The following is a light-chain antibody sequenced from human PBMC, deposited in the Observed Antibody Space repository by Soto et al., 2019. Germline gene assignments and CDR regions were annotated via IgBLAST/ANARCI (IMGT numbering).Light chain of an antibody. J-gene: IGKJ4*01. CDR3: QQYNNWPLT. V-gene: IGKV3-15*01. Sequence: IVLTQSPVTLSLSPGERATLSCRASQSVSSNLAWYQQKPGQAPRLLIYGASTRATVIPARFSGSGSGTEFTLSISSLQSEDFAVYYCQQYNNWPLTFGGGTKVDI. CDR2: GAS. CDR1: QSVSSN.